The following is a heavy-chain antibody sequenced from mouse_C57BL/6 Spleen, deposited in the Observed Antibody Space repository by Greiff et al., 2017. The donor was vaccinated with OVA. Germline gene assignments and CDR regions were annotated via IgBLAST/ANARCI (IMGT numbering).Heavy chain of an antibody. V-gene: IGHV1-4*01. J-gene: IGHJ1*03. CDR2: INPSSGYT. Sequence: VMLVESGAELARPGASVKMSCKASGYTFTSYTMHWVKQRPGQGLEWIGYINPSSGYTKYNQKFKDKATLTADKSSSTAYMQLSSLTSEDSAVYYCARSPGVYWYFDVWGTGTTVTVSS. CDR3: ARSPGVYWYFDV. CDR1: GYTFTSYT.